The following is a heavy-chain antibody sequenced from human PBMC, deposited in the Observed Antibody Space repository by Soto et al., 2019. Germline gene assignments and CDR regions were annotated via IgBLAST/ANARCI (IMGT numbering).Heavy chain of an antibody. D-gene: IGHD6-13*01. V-gene: IGHV3-48*02. CDR2: ISISSRTI. CDR3: ARDNGIAGSFDL. CDR1: GFTFRSYS. Sequence: EMQLVESGGGLVQPGGSLRLSCAASGFTFRSYSMNWVRQPPGKGLEWVSYISISSRTIYYADSVKGRFTISRDDAKNSLYLQMNSLRDEATSVYYCARDNGIAGSFDLWGQGTLVTVSS. J-gene: IGHJ5*02.